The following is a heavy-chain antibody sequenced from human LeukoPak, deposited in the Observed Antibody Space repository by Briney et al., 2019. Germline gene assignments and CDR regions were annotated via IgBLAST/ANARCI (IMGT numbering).Heavy chain of an antibody. V-gene: IGHV3-74*01. CDR3: ARDLELVYYDSSGYDY. Sequence: PGGSLRLSCAASGFTFISYWMHWVRQAPGKGLEWVSRIGSDGSRTSYADSVKGRFTISRDNAKNTLYLQMNSLRVEDTAVYYCARDLELVYYDSSGYDYWGQGTLVTVSS. J-gene: IGHJ4*02. CDR2: IGSDGSRT. D-gene: IGHD3-22*01. CDR1: GFTFISYW.